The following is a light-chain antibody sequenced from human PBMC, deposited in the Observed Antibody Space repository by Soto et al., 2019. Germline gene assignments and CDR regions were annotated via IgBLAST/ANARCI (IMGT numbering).Light chain of an antibody. CDR3: QQYYGTPPYT. CDR2: WAS. CDR1: QSVLYSSNNKNY. Sequence: IVMTQSPDSLAVSLGERATINCKSSQSVLYSSNNKNYLAWYQQKPGQSPKLLIYWASTRESGVPDRFSGSGSGTDFTLTISSLQAEDVAVYYCQQYYGTPPYTFGQGTKLEIK. J-gene: IGKJ2*01. V-gene: IGKV4-1*01.